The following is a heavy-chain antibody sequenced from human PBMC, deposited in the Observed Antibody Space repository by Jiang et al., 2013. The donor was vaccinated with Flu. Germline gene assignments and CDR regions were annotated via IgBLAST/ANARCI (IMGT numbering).Heavy chain of an antibody. CDR1: GDSIIGTNW. CDR2: IHHSGAT. J-gene: IGHJ4*02. D-gene: IGHD3-16*01. CDR3: ARMFGARRNFDS. Sequence: GPGLVKPSGTLSLTCTVSGDSIIGTNWWSWVRQPPGKGLEWIGEIHHSGATRYNPSLNSRVTISVDKSQNQFSLQLNSVTAADTAVYYCARMFGARRNFDSWGQGTLFTVSS. V-gene: IGHV4-4*02.